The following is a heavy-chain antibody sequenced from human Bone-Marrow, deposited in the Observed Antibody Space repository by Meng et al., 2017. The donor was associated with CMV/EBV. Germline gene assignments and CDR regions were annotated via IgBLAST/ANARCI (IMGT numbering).Heavy chain of an antibody. D-gene: IGHD3-10*01. V-gene: IGHV1-18*01. CDR3: ARGGGDDGLDF. J-gene: IGHJ4*02. CDR2: ISAYSGDT. CDR1: GYTFTTFD. Sequence: ASVTVSCKTSGYTFTTFDINWVRQAPGQGLEGMALISAYSGDTKYAQKFQGRVTLPPDTSTRTAYMEIRSLRSDDTAVYFCARGGGDDGLDFWGQGTLVTVSS.